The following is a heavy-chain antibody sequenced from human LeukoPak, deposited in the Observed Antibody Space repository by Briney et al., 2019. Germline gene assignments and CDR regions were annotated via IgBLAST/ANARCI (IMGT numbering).Heavy chain of an antibody. J-gene: IGHJ6*02. CDR3: ARDHPKYYYGPGILYYYYGMDV. Sequence: SETLSLTCTVSGGSISSYYWSWIRQPPGKGLEWIGYIYYSGSTNYNPSLKSRVTISVDTSKNQFSLKLSSVTAADTAVYYCARDHPKYYYGPGILYYYYGMDVWGQGTTVTVSS. CDR2: IYYSGST. D-gene: IGHD3-10*01. V-gene: IGHV4-59*01. CDR1: GGSISSYY.